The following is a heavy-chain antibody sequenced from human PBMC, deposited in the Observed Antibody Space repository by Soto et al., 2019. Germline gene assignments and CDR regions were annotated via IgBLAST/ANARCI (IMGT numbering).Heavy chain of an antibody. Sequence: GESLKISCKVSGFDFTGHWIGWVRQMPGKGLEWMGIIFPGDSETRYSPSFQGQVTISLDKSTNTAYLQWSSLKSSDTAVYYCARDGGQWLVQYYFDYWGQGTLVTVSS. CDR2: IFPGDSET. V-gene: IGHV5-51*01. CDR1: GFDFTGHW. J-gene: IGHJ4*02. D-gene: IGHD6-19*01. CDR3: ARDGGQWLVQYYFDY.